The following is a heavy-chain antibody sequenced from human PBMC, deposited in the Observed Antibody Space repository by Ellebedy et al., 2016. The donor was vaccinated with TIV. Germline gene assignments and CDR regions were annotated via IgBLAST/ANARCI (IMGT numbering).Heavy chain of an antibody. Sequence: PGGSLRLSCAASGFTFSSYSMNWVRQAPGKGLGWVSYISSSSSTMFYADSVMGRFTISRDNAKNSLYLQVNSLRAEDTAVYYCARVVYVSSSSTPRNYFYSYDAMDVWGQGTTVTVSS. CDR1: GFTFSSYS. D-gene: IGHD6-6*01. CDR2: ISSSSSTM. CDR3: ARVVYVSSSSTPRNYFYSYDAMDV. J-gene: IGHJ6*02. V-gene: IGHV3-48*04.